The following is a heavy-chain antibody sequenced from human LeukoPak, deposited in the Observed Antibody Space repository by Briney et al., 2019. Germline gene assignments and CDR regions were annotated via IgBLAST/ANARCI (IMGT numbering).Heavy chain of an antibody. D-gene: IGHD6-13*01. CDR2: ISSSSSYI. J-gene: IGHJ4*02. CDR1: GFTFSSYG. Sequence: GGSLRLSCAASGFTFSSYGMNWVRQAPGKGLEWVSSISSSSSYIYYADSVKGRFTISRDNAKNSLYLQMNSLRAEDTAVYYCARDMGYSSSWYDYWGQGTLVTVSS. V-gene: IGHV3-21*01. CDR3: ARDMGYSSSWYDY.